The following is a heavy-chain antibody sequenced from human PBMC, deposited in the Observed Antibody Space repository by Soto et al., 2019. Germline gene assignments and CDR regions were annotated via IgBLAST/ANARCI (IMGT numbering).Heavy chain of an antibody. J-gene: IGHJ4*02. CDR2: IYYSGST. D-gene: IGHD6-13*01. CDR1: GGSVSSGSYY. Sequence: SETLPLTCTVSGGSVSSGSYYWSWIRQPPGKGLEWIGYIYYSGSTNYNPSLKSRVTMSVDTSKNQLALNLSSVTAADTAVYYCARHGDGSSWYAFDYWGQGTLVTVSS. CDR3: ARHGDGSSWYAFDY. V-gene: IGHV4-61*01.